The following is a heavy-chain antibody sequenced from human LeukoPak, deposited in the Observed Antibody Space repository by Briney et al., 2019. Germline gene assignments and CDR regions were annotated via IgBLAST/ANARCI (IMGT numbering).Heavy chain of an antibody. Sequence: ASVKVSCKASGYTFTGYYMHWVRQAPGQGLEWMGWINPNSGGTNYAQKFQGRVTMTRDTSISTAYMELSRLRSDDTALYYCARDKEGAWNYVLLDYWGQGTLVTVSS. V-gene: IGHV1-2*02. J-gene: IGHJ4*02. CDR3: ARDKEGAWNYVLLDY. CDR1: GYTFTGYY. CDR2: INPNSGGT. D-gene: IGHD1-7*01.